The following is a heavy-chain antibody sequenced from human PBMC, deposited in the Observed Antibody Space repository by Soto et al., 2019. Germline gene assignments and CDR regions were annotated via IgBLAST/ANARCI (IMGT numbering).Heavy chain of an antibody. Sequence: GGSLRLSCAASGFTFGDYAMSWVRQAPGKGLEWVGFIRSKAYGGTTEYAASVKGRFTISRDDSKSIAYLQMNSLKTEDTAVYYCTRDYDPLHFDYWGQGTLVTVSS. V-gene: IGHV3-49*04. CDR3: TRDYDPLHFDY. D-gene: IGHD5-12*01. CDR2: IRSKAYGGTT. J-gene: IGHJ4*02. CDR1: GFTFGDYA.